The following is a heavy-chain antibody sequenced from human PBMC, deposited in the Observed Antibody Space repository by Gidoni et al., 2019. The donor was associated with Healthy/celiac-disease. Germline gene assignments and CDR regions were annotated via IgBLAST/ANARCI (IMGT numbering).Heavy chain of an antibody. J-gene: IGHJ4*02. Sequence: VQLVESGGGLVKPGGSLRLSCAASGFTFGSYSMNWVRQAPGRGLEWVPSISSSSNYIYYADSVKGRFTSSRDNAKNSLYLQMNSLRAGDTAVYYCARAELLKGGQGTLVTVSS. CDR3: ARAELLK. V-gene: IGHV3-21*01. CDR2: ISSSSNYI. CDR1: GFTFGSYS. D-gene: IGHD1-7*01.